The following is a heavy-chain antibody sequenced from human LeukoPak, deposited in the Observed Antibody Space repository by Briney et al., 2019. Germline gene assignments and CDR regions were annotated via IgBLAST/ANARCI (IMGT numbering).Heavy chain of an antibody. CDR1: GYSYSYYW. CDR3: ARHSPQDSGRPFDS. V-gene: IGHV5-51*01. J-gene: IGHJ4*02. D-gene: IGHD1-26*01. Sequence: GESLKISCQGLGYSYSYYWIGWVRQMPGKGLEWMGIIYLGDSDTRYSPSFQGQITISADKSITTAYLQWSSLKASDTAIYYCARHSPQDSGRPFDSWGQGTLVTVPS. CDR2: IYLGDSDT.